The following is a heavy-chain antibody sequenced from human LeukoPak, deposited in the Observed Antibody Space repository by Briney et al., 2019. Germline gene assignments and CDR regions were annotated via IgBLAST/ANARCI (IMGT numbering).Heavy chain of an antibody. CDR1: GFTVSSNY. V-gene: IGHV3-53*01. Sequence: GGSLRLSCAASGFTVSSNYMSWVRQAPGKGLEWVSVIYSGGSTYYADSVKGRFTISRDNSKNTLYLQMNSLRAEDTAVYYCASAQNYYDSSGYTFDIWGQGTMVTVSS. D-gene: IGHD3-22*01. CDR2: IYSGGST. CDR3: ASAQNYYDSSGYTFDI. J-gene: IGHJ3*02.